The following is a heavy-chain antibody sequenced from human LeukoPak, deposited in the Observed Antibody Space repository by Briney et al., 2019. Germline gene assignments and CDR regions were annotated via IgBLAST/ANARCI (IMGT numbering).Heavy chain of an antibody. CDR1: GGSISSFS. J-gene: IGHJ6*03. Sequence: NPSETLSLTCTVSGGSISSFSPGKALDCIGYIYYSGGTDYNPSLKSRVTISVDTSKNQFSLKLSSVTAADTAVYYCARGVAAAGYYMDVWGKGTTVTVSS. V-gene: IGHV4-59*08. CDR2: IYYSGGT. CDR3: ARGVAAAGYYMDV. D-gene: IGHD6-13*01.